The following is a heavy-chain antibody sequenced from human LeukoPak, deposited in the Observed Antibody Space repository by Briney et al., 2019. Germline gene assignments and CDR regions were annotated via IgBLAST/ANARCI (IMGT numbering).Heavy chain of an antibody. CDR3: AGRDSARNPWAY. V-gene: IGHV3-7*01. J-gene: IGHJ4*02. D-gene: IGHD4-11*01. Sequence: GGSLRLSCAASGFTFTNFWMNWIRRAPGRGLEWVANIRPDGSEQFYVDSVKGRFIISRDNAKNSVYLQMKSLRADDTAVYYCAGRDSARNPWAYWGQGTLVTVST. CDR1: GFTFTNFW. CDR2: IRPDGSEQ.